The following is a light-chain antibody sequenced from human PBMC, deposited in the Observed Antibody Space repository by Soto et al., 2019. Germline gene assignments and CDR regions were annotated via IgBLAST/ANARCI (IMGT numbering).Light chain of an antibody. Sequence: DIQMTQSPSSLSASVGDRVTITCRASQSISSYLNWYQQKPGKAPKLLIYAASSWQSRVPSRFSGSGSGTDFTLTISSLQPEDFATYYCQQSYSTPWAFGQGTKVEIK. J-gene: IGKJ1*01. CDR1: QSISSY. CDR2: AAS. V-gene: IGKV1-39*01. CDR3: QQSYSTPWA.